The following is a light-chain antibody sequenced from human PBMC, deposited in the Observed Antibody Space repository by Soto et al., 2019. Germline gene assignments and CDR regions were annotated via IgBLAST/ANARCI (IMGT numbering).Light chain of an antibody. J-gene: IGKJ5*01. CDR3: QQRSNWPLT. Sequence: IVLTQSPGTLSLSPGERVTLSCRASQSVNSSYLAWYQQKPGQAPRLLIYDASNRATGIPARFSGSGSGTDFTLTISSLEPEDFAVYYCQQRSNWPLTFGQGTRLEIK. CDR1: QSVNSSY. V-gene: IGKV3-11*01. CDR2: DAS.